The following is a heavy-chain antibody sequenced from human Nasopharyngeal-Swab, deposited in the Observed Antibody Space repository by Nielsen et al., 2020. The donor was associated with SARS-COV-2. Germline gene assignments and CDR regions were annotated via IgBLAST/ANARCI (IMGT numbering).Heavy chain of an antibody. D-gene: IGHD3-3*01. V-gene: IGHV3-30*04. CDR3: ARAGYNDFWTGYRRHHYYYMDV. CDR2: ISYDGSNK. CDR1: GFTFSSYA. Sequence: GGSLRLSCAASGFTFSSYAMHWVRQAPGKGLEWVAVISYDGSNKYYADSVKGRFTISRDNSKNTLYLQMDSLRAADTAIYYCARAGYNDFWTGYRRHHYYYMDVWGKGTTVTVSS. J-gene: IGHJ6*03.